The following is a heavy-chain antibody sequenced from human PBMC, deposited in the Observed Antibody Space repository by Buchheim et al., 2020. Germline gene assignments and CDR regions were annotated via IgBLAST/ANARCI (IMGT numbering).Heavy chain of an antibody. J-gene: IGHJ4*02. D-gene: IGHD1-20*01. Sequence: QVQLQQWGAGLLKPSETLSLTCAVYGGSFSGYYWSWIRQPPGKGLEWIGEINHSGSTNYNPSLKSRVTISVDTSKNQFSLKLSSVTAADTAVYYCPRVSEGITGTPFFDYWGQGTL. CDR3: PRVSEGITGTPFFDY. V-gene: IGHV4-34*01. CDR1: GGSFSGYY. CDR2: INHSGST.